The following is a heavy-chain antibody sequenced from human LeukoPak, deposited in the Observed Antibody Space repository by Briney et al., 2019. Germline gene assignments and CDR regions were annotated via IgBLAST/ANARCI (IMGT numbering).Heavy chain of an antibody. CDR1: GGSFSGYY. Sequence: SETLSPTCAVYGGSFSGYYWSWIRQPPGKGLEWIGEINHSGSTNYNPSLKSRVTISVDTSKNQFSLKLSSVTAADTAVYYCARVGAPIVVVPTATRGSFDYWGQGTLVTVSS. CDR3: ARVGAPIVVVPTATRGSFDY. J-gene: IGHJ4*02. V-gene: IGHV4-34*01. D-gene: IGHD2-2*01. CDR2: INHSGST.